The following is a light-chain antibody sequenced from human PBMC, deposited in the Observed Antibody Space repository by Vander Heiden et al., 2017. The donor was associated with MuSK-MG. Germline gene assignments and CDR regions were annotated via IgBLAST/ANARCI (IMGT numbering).Light chain of an antibody. CDR3: QQRSNWIT. Sequence: EIVLTQSPATLSLSPGERATLSCRASQSVSSYLDWYQQKPGQAPRLLIYDASNRATGIPDRFSGSGSGTDFTLTISSLEPEDFAVYYWQQRSNWITFGQGTRLEIK. CDR1: QSVSSY. V-gene: IGKV3-11*01. J-gene: IGKJ5*01. CDR2: DAS.